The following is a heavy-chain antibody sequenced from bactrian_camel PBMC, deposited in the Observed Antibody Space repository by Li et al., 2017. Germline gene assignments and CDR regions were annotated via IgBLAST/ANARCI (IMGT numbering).Heavy chain of an antibody. CDR1: GSIVGANS. J-gene: IGHJ4*01. Sequence: HVQLVESGGGSVQAGGSLRLSCTASGSIVGANSVAWFRQVPGKAREGVAAIAIDGKSKYADSVKDRFTISQDNAKNSVYLQMNSLKPEDTAMYYCAGTSRGGAWYRSQTYNYWGQGTQVTVS. D-gene: IGHD6*01. CDR3: AGTSRGGAWYRSQTYNY. V-gene: IGHV3S53*01. CDR2: IAIDGKS.